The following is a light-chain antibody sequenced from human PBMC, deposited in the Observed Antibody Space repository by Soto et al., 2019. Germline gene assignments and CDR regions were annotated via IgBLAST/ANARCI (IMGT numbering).Light chain of an antibody. V-gene: IGKV1-5*03. CDR1: QSINRW. Sequence: DIQMTQSPSSLSASVGDRVTITCRASQSINRWLAWYQQKPGKAPNLLIYEASSLESGVPTRFSGSGSGTEFTLTISSLQPDDSATYYCQEYNSDSITFGQGTRLEIK. J-gene: IGKJ5*01. CDR3: QEYNSDSIT. CDR2: EAS.